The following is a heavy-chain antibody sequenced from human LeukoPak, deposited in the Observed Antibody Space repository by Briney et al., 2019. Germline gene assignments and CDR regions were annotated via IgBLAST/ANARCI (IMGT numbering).Heavy chain of an antibody. CDR2: IYTSGST. CDR1: GGSISSYY. CDR3: ARDSSAHFDY. V-gene: IGHV4-4*07. J-gene: IGHJ4*02. Sequence: SSEALSLTXTVSGGSISSYYWSWIRQPAGKGLEWIGRIYTSGSTNYNPSLKSRVTISVDTSKNQFSLILSSVTAADTAVYYCARDSSAHFDYWGQGTLVTVSS.